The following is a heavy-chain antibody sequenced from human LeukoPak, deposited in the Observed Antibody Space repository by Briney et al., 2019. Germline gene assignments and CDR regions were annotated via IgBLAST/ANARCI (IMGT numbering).Heavy chain of an antibody. Sequence: SETLSLTCTVSGGSISSGDYYWSWIRQPPGKGLEWIGYIYYSGSAYYNPSPKSRVTISVDTSKNQFSLKLSSVTAADTAVYYCARDRGYSNYVSGIWGQGTMVTVSS. CDR3: ARDRGYSNYVSGI. CDR1: GGSISSGDYY. V-gene: IGHV4-30-4*08. J-gene: IGHJ3*02. CDR2: IYYSGSA. D-gene: IGHD4-11*01.